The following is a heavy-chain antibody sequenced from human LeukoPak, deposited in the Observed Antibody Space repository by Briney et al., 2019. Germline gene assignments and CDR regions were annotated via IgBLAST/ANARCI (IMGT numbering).Heavy chain of an antibody. J-gene: IGHJ4*02. CDR3: ARTYYDSSGYVPFDY. CDR1: GYAFTSYG. V-gene: IGHV1-2*02. Sequence: GASVKVSCKASGYAFTSYGISWVRQAPGQGLEWMGWINPNSGGTNYAQKFQGRVIMTRDTSISTAYMELSRLRSDDTAVYYCARTYYDSSGYVPFDYWGQGTLVTVSS. D-gene: IGHD3-22*01. CDR2: INPNSGGT.